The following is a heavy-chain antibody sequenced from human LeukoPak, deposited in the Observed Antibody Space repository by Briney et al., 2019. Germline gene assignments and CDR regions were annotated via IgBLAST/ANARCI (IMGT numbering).Heavy chain of an antibody. D-gene: IGHD5-18*01. Sequence: SQTLSLTCTVSGGSISSGDYYWSWIRQPPGKGPEWIGYIYYSGSTYYNPSLKSRVTISVDTSKNQFSLKLSSVTAADTAVYYCASYYGYSYGSFDYWGREPWSPSPQ. CDR3: ASYYGYSYGSFDY. V-gene: IGHV4-30-4*08. CDR1: GGSISSGDYY. CDR2: IYYSGST. J-gene: IGHJ4*02.